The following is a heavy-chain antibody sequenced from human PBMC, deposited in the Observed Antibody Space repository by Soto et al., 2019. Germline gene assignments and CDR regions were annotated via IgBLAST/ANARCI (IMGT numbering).Heavy chain of an antibody. Sequence: GGSLRLSCAASGFTFSSYGMHWVRQAPGKGLEWVAVISYDGSNKYYADSVKGRFTISRDNSKNTLYLQMNSLRAEDTAVYYCAKDQSHGSAGIVDYWGQGTLVTVSS. CDR3: AKDQSHGSAGIVDY. D-gene: IGHD1-26*01. J-gene: IGHJ4*02. V-gene: IGHV3-30*18. CDR2: ISYDGSNK. CDR1: GFTFSSYG.